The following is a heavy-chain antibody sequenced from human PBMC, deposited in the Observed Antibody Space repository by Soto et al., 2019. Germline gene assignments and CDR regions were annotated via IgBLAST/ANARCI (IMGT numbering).Heavy chain of an antibody. V-gene: IGHV3-23*01. CDR2: ISGTGSST. Sequence: EVQLLESGGGLVQPGGSLRLSCAASRFIFSNYAMYWVRHAPGRGLEWVSGISGTGSSTYYVDSAKGRFTISRDNSQNTLYLQMNSLRGEDTAVYYCAQALSPYYYGDIDYWGQGTLVTVSS. D-gene: IGHD4-17*01. CDR3: AQALSPYYYGDIDY. CDR1: RFIFSNYA. J-gene: IGHJ4*02.